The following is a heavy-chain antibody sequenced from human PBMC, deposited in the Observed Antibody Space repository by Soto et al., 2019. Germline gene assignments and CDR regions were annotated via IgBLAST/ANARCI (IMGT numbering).Heavy chain of an antibody. CDR2: IWYDGSNK. Sequence: QVQLVESGGGVVQPGRSLRLSCAASGFTFSSYGMHWVRQAPGKGLEWVAVIWYDGSNKYYADSVKGRFTISRDNSKNTLYLQMNSLRAEDTAVYYWARESTGSDISWFDPWGQGTLVTVSS. CDR3: ARESTGSDISWFDP. V-gene: IGHV3-33*01. CDR1: GFTFSSYG. D-gene: IGHD3-10*01. J-gene: IGHJ5*02.